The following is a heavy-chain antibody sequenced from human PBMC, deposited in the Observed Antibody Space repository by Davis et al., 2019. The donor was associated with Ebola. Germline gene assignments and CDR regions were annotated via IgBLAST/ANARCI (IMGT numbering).Heavy chain of an antibody. V-gene: IGHV4-61*01. CDR2: IYYSGST. D-gene: IGHD1-26*01. J-gene: IGHJ5*02. CDR1: GGSVSSGSYY. Sequence: MPSETLSLTCTVSGGSVSSGSYYWSWIRQPPEKGLEWVGYIYYSGSTNCNPSLKSRVTISVDTSKNQFSLKLSSVTAADTAVYYCARVVGATTSWFDPWGQGTLVTVSS. CDR3: ARVVGATTSWFDP.